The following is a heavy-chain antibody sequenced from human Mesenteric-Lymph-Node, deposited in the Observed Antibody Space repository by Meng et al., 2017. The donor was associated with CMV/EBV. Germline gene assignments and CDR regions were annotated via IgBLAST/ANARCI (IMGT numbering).Heavy chain of an antibody. CDR1: GFTFSSYS. CDR2: ISSSSTYI. J-gene: IGHJ4*02. V-gene: IGHV3-21*01. D-gene: IGHD2-2*01. Sequence: GESLKISCAASGFTFSSYSMNWVRQAPGKGLEWVSSISSSSTYIDYADSVKGRFTTSRDNAKNSLYLQMNSLRAEDTAVYYCEIYCSSVSCYDNDYWGQGTLVTVSS. CDR3: EIYCSSVSCYDNDY.